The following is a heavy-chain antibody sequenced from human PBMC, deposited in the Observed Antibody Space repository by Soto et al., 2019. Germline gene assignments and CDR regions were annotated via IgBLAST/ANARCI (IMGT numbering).Heavy chain of an antibody. D-gene: IGHD3-22*01. V-gene: IGHV1-69*13. CDR2: IIPIFDIT. CDR1: GGTFRSYT. CDR3: ARPDEGGYSSNHHYYYALDV. J-gene: IGHJ6*02. Sequence: SVKVSCRASGGTFRSYTISWVRQAPGQGLEWMGGIIPIFDITNYAQKFQGRVTITADESTSTAYMELSSLGSDDTAVYYCARPDEGGYSSNHHYYYALDVWGQGTTVTVSS.